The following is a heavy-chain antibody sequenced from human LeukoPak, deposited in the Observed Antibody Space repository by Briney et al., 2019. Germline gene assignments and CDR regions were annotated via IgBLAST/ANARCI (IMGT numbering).Heavy chain of an antibody. CDR2: ITSSSTYI. D-gene: IGHD3-22*01. CDR1: GFTFSSYW. CDR3: ARDTYESSGSLDY. J-gene: IGHJ4*02. Sequence: GGSLRLSCAASGFTFSSYWMSWVRQAPGKGLEWVSSITSSSTYIYYVDSVKGRFTISRDNAKNSLYLQMNSLRAEDTALYYCARDTYESSGSLDYWDQGTLVTVSS. V-gene: IGHV3-21*01.